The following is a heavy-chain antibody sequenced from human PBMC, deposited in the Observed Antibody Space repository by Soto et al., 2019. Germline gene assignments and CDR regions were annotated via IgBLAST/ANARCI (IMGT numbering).Heavy chain of an antibody. J-gene: IGHJ5*02. D-gene: IGHD5-18*01. CDR1: GFTFSTYG. V-gene: IGHV3-33*01. Sequence: QVQLVESGGGVVQPGKSLRLSCTASGFTFSTYGMHWVRQAPGKGLEWVAVIWYDGSNKYHGDSLKGRFTISRDNSKNTLYLQMHNLRAEDTAVYYCGRDGALGDTAVVVSWGQGTLVTVSS. CDR3: GRDGALGDTAVVVS. CDR2: IWYDGSNK.